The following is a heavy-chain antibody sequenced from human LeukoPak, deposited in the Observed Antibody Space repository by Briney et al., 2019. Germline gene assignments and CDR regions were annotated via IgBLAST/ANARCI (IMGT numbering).Heavy chain of an antibody. V-gene: IGHV4-39*01. Sequence: PSETLSLTCTVSGGSISSSSYYWGWIRQPPGKGLEWIGSIYYSGSTYYNPSLESRVTISVDTSKNQFSLKLSSVTAADTAVYYCGGRDFDYWGQGTLVTVSS. CDR1: GGSISSSSYY. J-gene: IGHJ4*02. D-gene: IGHD2-15*01. CDR3: GGRDFDY. CDR2: IYYSGST.